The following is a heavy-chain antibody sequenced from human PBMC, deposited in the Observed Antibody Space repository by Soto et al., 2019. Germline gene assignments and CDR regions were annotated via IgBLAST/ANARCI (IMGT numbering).Heavy chain of an antibody. Sequence: QVQLVQSGAEERKPGSSVKVSCKASGGTFSRHAISWVRQAPGQGLEWMGGIIPIFGTANHAQKFQGRVTIIADESRSTVYRELSSLRSEDTAMYYCARGWGYDSNDYYYAYWGQGTLVIVSS. D-gene: IGHD3-22*01. J-gene: IGHJ4*02. V-gene: IGHV1-69*01. CDR2: IIPIFGTA. CDR3: ARGWGYDSNDYYYAY. CDR1: GGTFSRHA.